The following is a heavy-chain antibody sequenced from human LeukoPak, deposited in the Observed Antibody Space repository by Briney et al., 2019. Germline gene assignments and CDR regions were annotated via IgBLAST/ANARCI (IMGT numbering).Heavy chain of an antibody. J-gene: IGHJ3*01. Sequence: PSETLSLTCTVSGGSINDYYWSWIRQPPGKGLEWIAWIYYSGSTNYNPSLKSRVTISVDTSKSQFSLKLSSVTAADTAMYYCAREGVGATDDAFDVWGQGIVVTVSS. CDR3: AREGVGATDDAFDV. CDR1: GGSINDYY. V-gene: IGHV4-59*12. CDR2: IYYSGST. D-gene: IGHD1-26*01.